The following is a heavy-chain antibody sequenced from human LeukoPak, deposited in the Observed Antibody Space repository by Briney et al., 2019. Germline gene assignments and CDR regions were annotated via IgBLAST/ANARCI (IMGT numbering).Heavy chain of an antibody. CDR1: GGSISSYY. D-gene: IGHD3-22*01. Sequence: SETLSLTCTVSGGSISSYYWSWIRQPPGKGLEWIGYIYYSGSTNYNPSLKSRVTISVDTSKNQFSLKLSSVTAADTAVYYCARGHDSSGYYWGFDYWGQGTLVTVSS. CDR3: ARGHDSSGYYWGFDY. V-gene: IGHV4-59*01. J-gene: IGHJ4*02. CDR2: IYYSGST.